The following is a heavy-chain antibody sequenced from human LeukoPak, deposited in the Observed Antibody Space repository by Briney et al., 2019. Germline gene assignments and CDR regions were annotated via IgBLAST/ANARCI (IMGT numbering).Heavy chain of an antibody. V-gene: IGHV1-18*01. CDR2: ISAYNGNT. CDR3: ARDLLSGVVVPAARNWFDP. Sequence: ASVKVSCKASGYTFTSYGISWVRQAPGQGLEWMVWISAYNGNTNYAQKLQGRVTMTTDTSTSTAYMELRSLRSDDTAVYYCARDLLSGVVVPAARNWFDPWGQGTLVTVSS. J-gene: IGHJ5*02. D-gene: IGHD2-2*01. CDR1: GYTFTSYG.